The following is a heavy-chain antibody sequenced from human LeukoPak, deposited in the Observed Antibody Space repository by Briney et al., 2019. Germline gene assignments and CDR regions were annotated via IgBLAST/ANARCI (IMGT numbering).Heavy chain of an antibody. CDR2: FDPEDGET. D-gene: IGHD3-10*01. Sequence: GASVKVSCKVSGYTLTELSMHWVRQAPGKGPEWMGGFDPEDGETIYAQKFQGRVTMTEDTSTDTGYMELSSLRFEDTAVYYCATDQRGAGLGFVYGSGSFNGLDVWGQGTTVNVSS. J-gene: IGHJ6*02. V-gene: IGHV1-24*01. CDR1: GYTLTELS. CDR3: ATDQRGAGLGFVYGSGSFNGLDV.